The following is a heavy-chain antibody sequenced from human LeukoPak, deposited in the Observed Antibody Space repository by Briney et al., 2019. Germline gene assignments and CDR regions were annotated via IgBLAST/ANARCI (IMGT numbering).Heavy chain of an antibody. D-gene: IGHD3-22*01. CDR3: ARGSQYYDSSGFAHYFDY. J-gene: IGHJ4*02. CDR2: IYYSGST. V-gene: IGHV4-59*01. Sequence: PSETLSLTCTVSGGSISSYYWSWIRQPPGKGLEWIGYIYYSGSTNYNPSLKSRVTISVDTSKNQFSLKLSSVTAADTAVYYCARGSQYYDSSGFAHYFDYWGQGTLVTVSS. CDR1: GGSISSYY.